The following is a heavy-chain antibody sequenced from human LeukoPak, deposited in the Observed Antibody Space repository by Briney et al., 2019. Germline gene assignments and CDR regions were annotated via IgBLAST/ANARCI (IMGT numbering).Heavy chain of an antibody. Sequence: KPSETLSLTCTVSGGSISSSTYFWDWIRQPPGKGLEWIGSIYHTGSTYYNPPLKSRVTISIDTSKNQFSLRLRSVTAADTAVYYCARRRRDYDFWSGYSQFDPWGQGTLVTVSS. CDR2: IYHTGST. J-gene: IGHJ5*02. CDR1: GGSISSSTYF. CDR3: ARRRRDYDFWSGYSQFDP. V-gene: IGHV4-39*01. D-gene: IGHD3-3*01.